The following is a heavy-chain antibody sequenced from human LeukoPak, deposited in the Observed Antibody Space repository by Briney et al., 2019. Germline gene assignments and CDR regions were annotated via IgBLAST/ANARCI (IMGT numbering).Heavy chain of an antibody. Sequence: GGSLRLSCAASGFPFSGYAIHWVRQAPGKGLEWVAVISHDGTNKYYADSVKGRFTISRDNSKNTLCLQMNSLRTENTAVYYCARHRGPSLHSSGYFDYWGQGTLVTVSS. V-gene: IGHV3-30-3*01. CDR3: ARHRGPSLHSSGYFDY. D-gene: IGHD3-22*01. CDR1: GFPFSGYA. J-gene: IGHJ4*02. CDR2: ISHDGTNK.